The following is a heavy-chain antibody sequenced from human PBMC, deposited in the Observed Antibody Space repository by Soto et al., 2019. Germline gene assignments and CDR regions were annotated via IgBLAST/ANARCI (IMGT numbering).Heavy chain of an antibody. CDR1: GGSFSGYY. J-gene: IGHJ1*01. V-gene: IGHV4-34*01. CDR2: INHSGRT. D-gene: IGHD6-13*01. Sequence: QVQLQQWGAGLLKPSETLSLTCAVYGGSFSGYYWSWIRQPPGKGLEWIGEINHSGRTRYNPPLESRVTISVDTSKGQFSLILNSVTAADTAVYYCARVSQYSSIVQHWGQGALVTVSS. CDR3: ARVSQYSSIVQH.